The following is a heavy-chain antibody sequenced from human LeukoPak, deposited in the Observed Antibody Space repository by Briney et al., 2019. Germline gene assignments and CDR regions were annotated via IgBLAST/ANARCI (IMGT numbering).Heavy chain of an antibody. D-gene: IGHD2-21*02. CDR1: GFTISSNV. CDR2: ISGSGGST. J-gene: IGHJ4*02. V-gene: IGHV3-23*01. CDR3: AKGLYYFDY. Sequence: GGSLRLTCAASGFTISSNVMSWVRHPPGQGLEWVSAISGSGGSTYYADSVKRRFTMSRDNSKNTLYLEMNSLRAEDTAVYYCAKGLYYFDYWGQGTLVTVSS.